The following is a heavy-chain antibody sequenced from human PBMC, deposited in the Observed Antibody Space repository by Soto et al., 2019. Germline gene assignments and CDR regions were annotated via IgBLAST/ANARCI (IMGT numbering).Heavy chain of an antibody. CDR2: ISISSGNT. D-gene: IGHD3-10*01. V-gene: IGHV1-18*04. CDR3: ARSYNYGSYWYFDL. J-gene: IGHJ2*01. CDR1: GYTFSDYG. Sequence: QVQLVQSGAEVKKPGASVKVSCKASGYTFSDYGITWVRQAPGQGLEWMGWISISSGNTHFEESLQGRVTVTSDKTSTAYMELWRLRSDDSAMYYCARSYNYGSYWYFDLWGRGTLVTVSS.